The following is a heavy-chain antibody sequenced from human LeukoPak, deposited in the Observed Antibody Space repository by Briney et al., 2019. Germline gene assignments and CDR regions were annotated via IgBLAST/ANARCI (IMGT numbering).Heavy chain of an antibody. J-gene: IGHJ4*02. Sequence: GASVKVSCKPSGYTFTSYGISWVRQAPGQGLEWMGWIRVYNGDTNYAQKFKGRVTMTTDTSINTAYMELRSLGSDDTAVYYCARSPGSGSYFHFDYWGQGTLVTVSS. CDR2: IRVYNGDT. CDR1: GYTFTSYG. CDR3: ARSPGSGSYFHFDY. D-gene: IGHD1-26*01. V-gene: IGHV1-18*01.